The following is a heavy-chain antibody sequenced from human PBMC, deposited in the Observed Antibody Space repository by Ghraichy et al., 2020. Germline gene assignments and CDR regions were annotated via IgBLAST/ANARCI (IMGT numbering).Heavy chain of an antibody. CDR1: GYTLTELS. V-gene: IGHV1-24*01. Sequence: ASVKVSCKVSGYTLTELSMHWVRQAPGKGLEWMGGFDPEDGETIYAQKFQGRVTMTEDTSTDTAYMELSSLRSEDTAVYYCATVVAAAGIFWLEAFDIWGQGTMVTVSS. D-gene: IGHD6-13*01. CDR2: FDPEDGET. J-gene: IGHJ3*02. CDR3: ATVVAAAGIFWLEAFDI.